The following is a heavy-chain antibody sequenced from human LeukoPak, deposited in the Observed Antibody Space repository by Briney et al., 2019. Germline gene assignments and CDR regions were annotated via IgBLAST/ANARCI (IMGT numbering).Heavy chain of an antibody. D-gene: IGHD6-13*01. CDR3: AREQQLVLSHFDY. Sequence: GGSLRLSCAASGFTFSSYWMSWVRQAPGKGLEWVANIKQDGSEKYYVDSVKGRFTISRGNAKNSLYLQMNSLRAEDTAVYYCAREQQLVLSHFDYWGQGTLVTVSS. CDR1: GFTFSSYW. V-gene: IGHV3-7*01. CDR2: IKQDGSEK. J-gene: IGHJ4*02.